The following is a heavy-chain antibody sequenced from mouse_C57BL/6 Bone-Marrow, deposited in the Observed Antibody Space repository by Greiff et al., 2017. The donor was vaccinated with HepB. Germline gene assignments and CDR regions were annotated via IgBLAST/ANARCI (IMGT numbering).Heavy chain of an antibody. Sequence: QVQLKQSGAELVRPGASVTLSCKASGYTFTDYEMHWVKQTPVHGLEWIGAIDPETGGTAYNQKFKGKAILTADKSSSTAYMELRSLTSEDSAVYYCTITTVVASYYFDYWGQGTTLTVSS. CDR1: GYTFTDYE. CDR2: IDPETGGT. J-gene: IGHJ2*01. V-gene: IGHV1-15*01. CDR3: TITTVVASYYFDY. D-gene: IGHD1-1*01.